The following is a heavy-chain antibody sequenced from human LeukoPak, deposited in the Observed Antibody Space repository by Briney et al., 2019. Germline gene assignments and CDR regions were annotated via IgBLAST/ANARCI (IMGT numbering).Heavy chain of an antibody. CDR1: GGSISSGDYS. CDR2: IYYSGST. CDR3: AREGDYYDSSGYYSRTFDY. Sequence: PSETLSLTCTVSGGSISSGDYSWSWIRQPPGKGLEWIGYIYYSGSTYYNPSLKSRVTISVDTSKNQFSLKLSSVTAADTAVYYCAREGDYYDSSGYYSRTFDYWGQGTLVTVSS. D-gene: IGHD3-22*01. V-gene: IGHV4-30-4*01. J-gene: IGHJ4*02.